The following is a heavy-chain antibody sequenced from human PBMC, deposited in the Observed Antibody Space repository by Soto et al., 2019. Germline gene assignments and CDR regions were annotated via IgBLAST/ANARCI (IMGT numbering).Heavy chain of an antibody. CDR1: GFTFNSYG. V-gene: IGHV3-30*18. D-gene: IGHD3-22*01. J-gene: IGHJ4*02. CDR3: TKDEYYVTSESQPGFAY. CDR2: ISYDGSEK. Sequence: QVQLEQSGGGVVQPGRSLRLSCAASGFTFNSYGMHWVLQAPGKGLEWVAVISYDGSEKYYGDSVKGRFTISIDNLKNTLYLQMNILRTEDTDVYYCTKDEYYVTSESQPGFAYWGQGALVTVSS.